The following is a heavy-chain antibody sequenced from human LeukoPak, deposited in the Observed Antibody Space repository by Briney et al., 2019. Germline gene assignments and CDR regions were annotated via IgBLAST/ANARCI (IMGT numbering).Heavy chain of an antibody. J-gene: IGHJ6*03. CDR2: ISAYNGNT. V-gene: IGHV1-18*01. D-gene: IGHD2-8*01. CDR3: ARDQGAVLMVYAIPDYYMDV. Sequence: GASVTVSCKASGYTLTSYGISWVRQAPGQGLEWMGWISAYNGNTNYAQKLQGRVTMTTDTSTSTAYMELRSLRSDDTAVYYCARDQGAVLMVYAIPDYYMDVWGKGTTVTVSS. CDR1: GYTLTSYG.